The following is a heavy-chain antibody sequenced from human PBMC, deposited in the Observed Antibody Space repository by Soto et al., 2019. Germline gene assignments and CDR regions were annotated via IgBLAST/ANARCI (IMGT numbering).Heavy chain of an antibody. V-gene: IGHV3-33*01. CDR1: GFTFRNFG. CDR3: ARGRAAVAGTFDP. CDR2: VWYDGNNK. D-gene: IGHD6-19*01. Sequence: PGGSLRLSCEASGFTFRNFGMHWVRQAPGKGLEWVAIVWYDGNNKYYADSVKGRFTISRDNSKNTVYLQMSSLRAEDTAVYYCARGRAAVAGTFDPWGQGTLVTVSS. J-gene: IGHJ5*02.